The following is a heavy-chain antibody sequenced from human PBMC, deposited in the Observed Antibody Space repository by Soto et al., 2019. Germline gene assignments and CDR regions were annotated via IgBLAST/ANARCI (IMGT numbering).Heavy chain of an antibody. CDR3: ARDGSTVTTNYHYAMDV. V-gene: IGHV3-48*03. J-gene: IGHJ6*02. CDR1: GFTFGAYD. D-gene: IGHD4-17*01. Sequence: GGPQSLSNAASGFTFGAYDMSLVRQATGKGLEWVSYIHSGGSTIYYADSVKGRFTISRDNAKNSLYLQMNSLRAEDTAVYYCARDGSTVTTNYHYAMDVWGQGTTVTVSS. CDR2: IHSGGSTI.